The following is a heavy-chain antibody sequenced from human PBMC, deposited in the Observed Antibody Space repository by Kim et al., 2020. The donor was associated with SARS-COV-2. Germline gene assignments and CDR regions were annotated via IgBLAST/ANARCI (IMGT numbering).Heavy chain of an antibody. D-gene: IGHD5-18*01. Sequence: TNYHPSLKSRVNVSGDTSKNQFSLKLTSVTAADTAEYYCARGSGYSSGLDFWGQGTLVTV. J-gene: IGHJ4*02. CDR3: ARGSGYSSGLDF. CDR2: T. V-gene: IGHV4-34*01.